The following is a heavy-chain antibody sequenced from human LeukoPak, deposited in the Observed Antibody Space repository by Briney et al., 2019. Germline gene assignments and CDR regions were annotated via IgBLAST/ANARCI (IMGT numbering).Heavy chain of an antibody. Sequence: GGSLRLSCAASGFTFSSYGVHWVRQAPGKGLEWVAIMSYDGTNKYYADSVKGRFTISRDNCKNTIYLHMNSLGAEDTAVYYCAGQVAMTTRVDYFQLWARAPWPPSLQ. D-gene: IGHD2-15*01. J-gene: IGHJ1*01. V-gene: IGHV3-30*03. CDR1: GFTFSSYG. CDR3: AGQVAMTTRVDYFQL. CDR2: MSYDGTNK.